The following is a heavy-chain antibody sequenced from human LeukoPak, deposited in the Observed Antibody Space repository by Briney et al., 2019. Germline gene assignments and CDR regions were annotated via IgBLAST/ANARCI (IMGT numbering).Heavy chain of an antibody. D-gene: IGHD6-13*01. CDR3: ARDLHSSSWYWTFDY. Sequence: GGSLRPSCAASGFTFSSYSMNWVRQAPGKGLEWVSSISSSSSYIYYADSVKGRFTISRDNAKNSLYLQMNSLRAEDTAVYYCARDLHSSSWYWTFDYWGQGTLVTVSS. CDR2: ISSSSSYI. J-gene: IGHJ4*02. CDR1: GFTFSSYS. V-gene: IGHV3-21*01.